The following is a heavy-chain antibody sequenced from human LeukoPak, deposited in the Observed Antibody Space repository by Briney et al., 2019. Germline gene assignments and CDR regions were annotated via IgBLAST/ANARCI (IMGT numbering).Heavy chain of an antibody. CDR2: IIPIFGTA. D-gene: IGHD3-16*01. CDR1: GFTFTSSA. CDR3: AREGAKIAFDI. Sequence: SVKVSCKASGFTFTSSAMQWVRQAPGQGLEWMGRIIPIFGTANYAQKFQGRVTITTDESTSTAYMELSSLRSEDTAVYYCAREGAKIAFDIWGQGTMVTVSS. J-gene: IGHJ3*02. V-gene: IGHV1-69*05.